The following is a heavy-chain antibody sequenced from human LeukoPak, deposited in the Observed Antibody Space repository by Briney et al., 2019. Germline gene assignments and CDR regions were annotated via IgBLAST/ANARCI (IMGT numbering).Heavy chain of an antibody. CDR2: ISRSGDRT. CDR1: GITLSNSA. CDR3: AKESTSNLGIAAAVDFDY. V-gene: IGHV3-23*01. Sequence: GGSLRLSCAASGITLSNSAMSWVRQAPGKGLEWVSAISRSGDRTFYADSVKGRFTISRDSSIDTLFLQMNSLRAEDTAVYYCAKESTSNLGIAAAVDFDYWGQGTLVTVSS. D-gene: IGHD6-13*01. J-gene: IGHJ4*02.